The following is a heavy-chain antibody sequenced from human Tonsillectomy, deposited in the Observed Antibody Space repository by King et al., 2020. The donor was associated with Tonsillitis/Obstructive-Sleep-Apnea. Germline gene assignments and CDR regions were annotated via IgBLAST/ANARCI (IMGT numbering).Heavy chain of an antibody. V-gene: IGHV4-39*01. J-gene: IGHJ2*01. D-gene: IGHD1-26*01. CDR2: IYYSGST. CDR3: ATLVGAAPSWYFDL. CDR1: GASISSSSYY. Sequence: QLQESGPGLVKPSETLSLSCTVSGASISSSSYYWRWIRQPPGKGLEWIGSIYYSGSTYYNPSLKSRVTISVDTSKNQFSLKVNSVTAADTAVYYCATLVGAAPSWYFDLWGRGTLVTVSS.